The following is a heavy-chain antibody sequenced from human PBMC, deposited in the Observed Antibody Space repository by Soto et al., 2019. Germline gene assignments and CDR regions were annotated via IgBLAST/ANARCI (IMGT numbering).Heavy chain of an antibody. Sequence: QVQLVQSGAEVKKPGASVKVSCTASGYTFTTYVISWVRQDPGQGLEWMGWISTYNGNTYYTQKLQGRVTMTTDTSTNTAYMELTSLKSDDTAVYYCAREYCANGVCYLPDYWGQGTLVTVSS. CDR2: ISTYNGNT. V-gene: IGHV1-18*01. J-gene: IGHJ4*02. CDR1: GYTFTTYV. D-gene: IGHD2-8*01. CDR3: AREYCANGVCYLPDY.